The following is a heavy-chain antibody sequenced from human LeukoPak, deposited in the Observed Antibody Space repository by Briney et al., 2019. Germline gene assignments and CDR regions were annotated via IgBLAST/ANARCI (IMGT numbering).Heavy chain of an antibody. CDR1: GGSISSYY. CDR3: ARDLNDPDYSNYVRDAFDI. J-gene: IGHJ3*02. CDR2: IYTSGST. D-gene: IGHD4-11*01. Sequence: PSETLSLTCTVSGGSISSYYWSWIRQPAGKELEWIGRIYTSGSTNYNPSLKSRVTMSVDTSKNQFSLKLSSVTAADTAVYYCARDLNDPDYSNYVRDAFDIWGQGTMVTVSS. V-gene: IGHV4-4*07.